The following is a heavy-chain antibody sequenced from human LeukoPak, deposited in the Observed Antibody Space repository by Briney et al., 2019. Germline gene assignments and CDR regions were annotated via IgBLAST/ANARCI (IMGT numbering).Heavy chain of an antibody. CDR1: GGSISSGSYY. D-gene: IGHD1-26*01. V-gene: IGHV4-61*02. Sequence: SETLSLTCTVSGGSISSGSYYWSWIRQPAGKGLEWIGRIYTSGSTNYNPSLKSRVTISVDTSKNQFSLKLSSVTAADTAVYYCARLPGGSYDYWGQGTLVTVSS. CDR3: ARLPGGSYDY. CDR2: IYTSGST. J-gene: IGHJ4*02.